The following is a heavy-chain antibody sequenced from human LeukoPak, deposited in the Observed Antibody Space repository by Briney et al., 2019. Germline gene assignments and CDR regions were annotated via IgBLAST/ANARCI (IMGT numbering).Heavy chain of an antibody. V-gene: IGHV4-59*01. CDR2: IYNTGST. D-gene: IGHD3-22*01. CDR3: ARHTSGYYSSFDY. J-gene: IGHJ4*02. CDR1: GGSISNYY. Sequence: SETLSLTCIVSGGSISNYYWSWIRQPPGKGLEWIGYIYNTGSTNYNPSLKSRVTISVDPSKNQFSLKLSSVTAADTAVYYCARHTSGYYSSFDYWGQGTLVTVSS.